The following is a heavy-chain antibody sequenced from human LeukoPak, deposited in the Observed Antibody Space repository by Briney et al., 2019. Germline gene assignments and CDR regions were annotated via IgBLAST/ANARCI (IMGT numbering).Heavy chain of an antibody. CDR2: INSDGSST. Sequence: GGSLRLSCAASGFTFSSYWMHWVRQAPGKGLVWVSRINSDGSSTSYADSVKGRFTISRDNAKNSLYLQMNSLRAEDTAVYYCARDLDHYGSGSYLDYWGQGTLVTVSS. J-gene: IGHJ4*02. V-gene: IGHV3-74*01. D-gene: IGHD3-10*01. CDR3: ARDLDHYGSGSYLDY. CDR1: GFTFSSYW.